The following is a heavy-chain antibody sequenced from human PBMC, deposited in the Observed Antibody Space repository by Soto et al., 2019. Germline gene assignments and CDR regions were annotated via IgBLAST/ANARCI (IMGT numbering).Heavy chain of an antibody. Sequence: HPGGSLRLSCAASGFTYKTYVMSWVRQTPGKGLEWVSGISCGSKNIYYVDSVRGRFTISRDNSKNTLYLQMNSLRGEDTALYYCVRAERGYSWHDYWGQGALVTVSS. CDR2: ISCGSKNI. V-gene: IGHV3-23*01. J-gene: IGHJ4*02. CDR1: GFTYKTYV. CDR3: VRAERGYSWHDY. D-gene: IGHD5-18*01.